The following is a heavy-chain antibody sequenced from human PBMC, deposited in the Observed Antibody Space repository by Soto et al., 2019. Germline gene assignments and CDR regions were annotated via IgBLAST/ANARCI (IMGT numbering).Heavy chain of an antibody. CDR1: GFTFSSYG. J-gene: IGHJ4*02. CDR3: ANYPKNGVDY. V-gene: IGHV3-30*18. D-gene: IGHD1-1*01. CDR2: ISYDGSNK. Sequence: GGSLRLSCAASGFTFSSYGMHWVRQAPGKGLEWVAVISYDGSNKYYVDSVKGRFTISRDNSKNTLYLQMNSLRAEDTAVYYCANYPKNGVDYWGQGTLVTVSS.